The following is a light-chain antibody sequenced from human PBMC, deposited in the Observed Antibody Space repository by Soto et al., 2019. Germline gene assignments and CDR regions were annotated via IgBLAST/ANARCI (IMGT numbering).Light chain of an antibody. CDR3: VSWDEALRGHV. V-gene: IGLV1-47*02. CDR2: SNH. CDR1: SLNIGGNP. Sequence: QSVLTQPPSASGTPGQMVTISCSGSSLNIGGNPVSWFQHLPGAPPKLLIHSNHKRPSGVPDRFSGSKSGTSASLAIRGLRSEDEADYYCVSWDEALRGHVFGTGTKLTVL. J-gene: IGLJ1*01.